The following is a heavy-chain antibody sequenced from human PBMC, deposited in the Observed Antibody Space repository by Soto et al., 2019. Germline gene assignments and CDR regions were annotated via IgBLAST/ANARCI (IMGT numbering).Heavy chain of an antibody. Sequence: SLSLSCTGSGFSFGDYDMSWIRQAPGKGLEWVGVSRSKAYVGATEFAASVKGRFTISRDDSISIAYLQMNSLKTEDTAVYYGTRGQDYYGTPLKEVWGKGTTVTV. CDR2: SRSKAYVGAT. D-gene: IGHD3-10*01. V-gene: IGHV3-49*03. CDR1: GFSFGDYD. J-gene: IGHJ6*03. CDR3: TRGQDYYGTPLKEV.